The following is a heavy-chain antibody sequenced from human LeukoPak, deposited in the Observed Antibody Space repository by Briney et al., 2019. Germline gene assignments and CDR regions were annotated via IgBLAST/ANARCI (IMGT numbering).Heavy chain of an antibody. CDR2: INHSGST. V-gene: IGHV4-34*01. CDR1: GGSFSGYY. J-gene: IGHJ4*02. D-gene: IGHD6-19*01. CDR3: ARDSSGWYWDF. Sequence: SETLSLTCAVYGGSFSGYYWSWIRQPPGKGLEWIGEINHSGSTNYNPSLKSRVTISVHTPKNQFSLKLSSVTAADTAVYFCARDSSGWYWDFWGQGTLVTVSS.